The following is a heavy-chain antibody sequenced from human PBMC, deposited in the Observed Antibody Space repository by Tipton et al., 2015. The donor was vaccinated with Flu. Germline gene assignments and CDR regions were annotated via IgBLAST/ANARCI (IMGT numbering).Heavy chain of an antibody. CDR2: INQDGSVN. CDR1: GFTFGYYW. J-gene: IGHJ4*02. V-gene: IGHV3-7*01. CDR3: GRAIGGSSSH. Sequence: SLRLSCVASGFTFGYYWMHWVRQAPGKGLEWVANINQDGSVNYYVDSVKGRFTISRDNAKNSLYLQMNNLRAEDTAVYYCGRAIGGSSSHWGQGTLVTVSS. D-gene: IGHD2-2*01.